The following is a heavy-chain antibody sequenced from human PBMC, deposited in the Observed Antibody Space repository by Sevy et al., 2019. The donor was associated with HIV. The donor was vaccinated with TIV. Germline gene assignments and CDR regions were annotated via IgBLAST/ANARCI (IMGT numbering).Heavy chain of an antibody. V-gene: IGHV3-23*01. CDR2: ISGSGGST. D-gene: IGHD2-2*01. CDR1: GFTFSSYA. J-gene: IGHJ6*03. CDR3: AKDRAGWDIVVVPAATSRYYYYMDV. Sequence: GGSLRLSCAASGFTFSSYAMSWVRQAPGKGLEWVSAISGSGGSTYYADSVKGRFTISRDNSKNTLYLQMNSLRAEDTAVYYGAKDRAGWDIVVVPAATSRYYYYMDVWGKGTTVTVSS.